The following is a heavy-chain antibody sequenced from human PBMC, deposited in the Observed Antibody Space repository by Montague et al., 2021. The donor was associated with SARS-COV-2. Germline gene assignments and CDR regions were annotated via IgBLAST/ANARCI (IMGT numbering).Heavy chain of an antibody. V-gene: IGHV4-59*02. CDR1: GSSVRSYY. Sequence: SETLSLTCIVSGSSVRSYYWSWIRQPPGKGLEWIGYIYDSGSTNYNPSLKSRVTISVDTSKNQFSLKLSSVTAADTAEYYCARENTVTTFGGPYYIDSWGQGTLVTVSA. CDR3: ARENTVTTFGGPYYIDS. J-gene: IGHJ4*02. CDR2: IYDSGST. D-gene: IGHD4-17*01.